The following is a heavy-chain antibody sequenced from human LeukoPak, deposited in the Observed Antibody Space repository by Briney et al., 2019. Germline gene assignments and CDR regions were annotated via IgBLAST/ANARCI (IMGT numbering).Heavy chain of an antibody. D-gene: IGHD1-7*01. CDR1: GFTFRNYA. CDR3: ATESNGNYPVEHAFHI. J-gene: IGHJ3*02. V-gene: IGHV3-23*01. Sequence: GGSLRLSCVASGFTFRNYAMSWVRQAPGKGLEWVSDLDAGGVATYMAASVKGRFTISRDNSQNTLFLQMNSLRAEDTAVYYCATESNGNYPVEHAFHIWGQGTMVTVSS. CDR2: LDAGGVAT.